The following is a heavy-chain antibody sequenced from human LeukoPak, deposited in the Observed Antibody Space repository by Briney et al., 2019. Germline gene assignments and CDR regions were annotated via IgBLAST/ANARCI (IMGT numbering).Heavy chain of an antibody. CDR1: GGSVSGGNYY. V-gene: IGHV4-61*01. J-gene: IGHJ4*02. CDR3: ARTGSTGGY. CDR2: IHYSGST. Sequence: PSETLSLTCTVSGGSVSGGNYYCSWTRQSPGKGLEWIGYIHYSGSTVYSPSLKSRFTMSIDTSKNQFSLNLSSVTAADTAVYYCARTGSTGGYWGQGTLVTVSS. D-gene: IGHD1-14*01.